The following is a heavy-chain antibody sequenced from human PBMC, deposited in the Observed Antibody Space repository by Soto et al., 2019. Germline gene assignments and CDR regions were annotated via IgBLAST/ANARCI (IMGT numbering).Heavy chain of an antibody. CDR3: GKVLVGATGHTDSDS. CDR2: IDYNGFT. V-gene: IGHV4-39*01. J-gene: IGHJ4*02. CDR1: GGSIYMSGYY. D-gene: IGHD2-15*01. Sequence: ETLSLTWTVSGGSIYMSGYYWGWIRQPPGRGLEWIGNIDYNGFTYSNPSLKSRVTISRDTSKNQFSLKLTSVTAADTALYYCGKVLVGATGHTDSDSWGPGTLVTVSS.